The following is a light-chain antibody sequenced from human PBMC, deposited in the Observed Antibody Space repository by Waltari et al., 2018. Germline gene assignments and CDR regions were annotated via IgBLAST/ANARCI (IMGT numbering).Light chain of an antibody. CDR1: SRDVGRFDH. CDR3: KSFTSTYSYV. CDR2: DVT. Sequence: SALTQPASVSGSLGQSITISCTGASRDVGRFDHVSWYQQPPGKAPKVILFDVTYRPLGVSTRFSGSKSGNTASLTISGLQAEDEADYFCKSFTSTYSYVFGSGTTVTVL. V-gene: IGLV2-14*03. J-gene: IGLJ1*01.